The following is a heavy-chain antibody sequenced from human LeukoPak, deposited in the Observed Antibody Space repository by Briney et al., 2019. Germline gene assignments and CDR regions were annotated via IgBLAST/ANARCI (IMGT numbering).Heavy chain of an antibody. J-gene: IGHJ4*02. CDR3: ARSYSSSSNFDY. CDR1: GYPFTSYG. D-gene: IGHD6-6*01. Sequence: ASVKVSCKASGYPFTSYGITWVRQAPGQGPEWMGWISAYTGNTNYAQKFQGRVSMTTGTSTTTAYMELRSLGSDDTAVYYCARSYSSSSNFDYWGQGTLVTVSS. CDR2: ISAYTGNT. V-gene: IGHV1-18*01.